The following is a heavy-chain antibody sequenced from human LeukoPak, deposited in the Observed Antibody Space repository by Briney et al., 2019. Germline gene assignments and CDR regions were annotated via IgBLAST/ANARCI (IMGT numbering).Heavy chain of an antibody. D-gene: IGHD6-13*01. Sequence: PSETLSLTCTVSGGSISSYYWSWIRQPPGKGLEWIGYIYYSGSTNYNPSLKSRVTVSVDTSKNQFSLKLSSVTAADTAVYYCAGGPGIAPTGYWGQGTLVTVSS. CDR2: IYYSGST. J-gene: IGHJ4*02. V-gene: IGHV4-59*01. CDR1: GGSISSYY. CDR3: AGGPGIAPTGY.